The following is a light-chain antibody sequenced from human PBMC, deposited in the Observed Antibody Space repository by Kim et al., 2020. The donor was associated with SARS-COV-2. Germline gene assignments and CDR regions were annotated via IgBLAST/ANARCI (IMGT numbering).Light chain of an antibody. CDR2: DTS. CDR3: LLSYSGARGV. J-gene: IGLJ2*01. V-gene: IGLV7-46*01. Sequence: QAVVTQAPSLTVSPGGTVTLPCGSSTGAVTSGHYPYWFQQKPGQAPRTLIYDTSNKHSWTPARFSGSLLGGKAALTLSGAQPEDEAEYYCLLSYSGARGVFGGGTQLTVL. CDR1: TGAVTSGHY.